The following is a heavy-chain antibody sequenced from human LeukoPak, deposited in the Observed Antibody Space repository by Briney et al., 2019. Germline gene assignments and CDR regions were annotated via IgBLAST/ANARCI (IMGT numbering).Heavy chain of an antibody. CDR1: GGSISSYY. J-gene: IGHJ6*03. CDR2: IYYSGST. Sequence: PSETLSLTCTVSGGSISSYYWSWIRQPPGKGLEWIGYIYYSGSTNYNPSLKSRVTISVDTSKNQFSLKLSSVTAADTAVYYCAREGLTTVTYFFGYYMDVWGKGTTVTVSS. CDR3: AREGLTTVTYFFGYYMDV. V-gene: IGHV4-59*12. D-gene: IGHD4-11*01.